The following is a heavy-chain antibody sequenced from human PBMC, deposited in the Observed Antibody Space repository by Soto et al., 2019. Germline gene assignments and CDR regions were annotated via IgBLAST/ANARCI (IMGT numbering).Heavy chain of an antibody. CDR1: EFSFSSYA. CDR2: ISANGTTT. J-gene: IGHJ4*02. D-gene: IGHD6-13*01. CDR3: TTYSSPFDD. Sequence: PGGSLRLSCAASEFSFSSYALNWVRQAPGKGLEWVSAISANGTTTYYADSVKGRFTISRDNSKRTLFLQMDSLSPEDTAVYYCTTYSSPFDDWGQGTLVTVSS. V-gene: IGHV3-23*01.